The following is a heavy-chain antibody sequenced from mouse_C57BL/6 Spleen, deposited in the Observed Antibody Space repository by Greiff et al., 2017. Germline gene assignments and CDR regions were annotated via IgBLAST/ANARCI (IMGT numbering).Heavy chain of an antibody. J-gene: IGHJ3*01. CDR3: TSGHDGSFAY. CDR2: IDPETGGT. D-gene: IGHD2-3*01. Sequence: QVQLQQSGAELVRPGASVTLSCKASGYTFTDYEMHWVKQTPVHGLEWIGAIDPETGGTAYNQKFKGKAILTADKSSSTAYMERRSLTSEDSAVYYCTSGHDGSFAYWGQGTLVTVSA. CDR1: GYTFTDYE. V-gene: IGHV1-15*01.